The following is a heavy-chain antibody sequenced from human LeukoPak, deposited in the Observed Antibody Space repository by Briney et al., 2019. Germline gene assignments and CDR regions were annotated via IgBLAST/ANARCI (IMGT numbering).Heavy chain of an antibody. D-gene: IGHD2-15*01. CDR2: IRSKTFGGTT. CDR1: GFTFGDYS. J-gene: IGHJ5*02. CDR3: AKVRVVAVCWFDP. V-gene: IGHV3-49*04. Sequence: PGGSLRLSCTASGFTFGDYSLSWVRQAPGKGLDWVGFIRSKTFGGTTEYAASVKGRFTISRDDSKSIAYLQMNSLRAEDTAVYYCAKVRVVAVCWFDPWGQGTLVTVSS.